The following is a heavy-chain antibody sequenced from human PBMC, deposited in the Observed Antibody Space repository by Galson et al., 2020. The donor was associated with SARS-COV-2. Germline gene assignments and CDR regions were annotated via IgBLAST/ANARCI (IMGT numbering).Heavy chain of an antibody. V-gene: IGHV3-30*01. D-gene: IGHD1-26*01. J-gene: IGHJ5*02. CDR3: ARPYSGSYYSWFDP. Sequence: GLEWVAVISYDGSNKYYADSVKGRFTISRDNSKNTLYLQMNSLRAEDTAVYYCARPYSGSYYSWFDPWGQGTQVTVSS. CDR2: ISYDGSNK.